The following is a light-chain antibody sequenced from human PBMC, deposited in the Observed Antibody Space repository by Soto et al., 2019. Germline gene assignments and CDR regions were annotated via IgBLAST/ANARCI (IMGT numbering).Light chain of an antibody. J-gene: IGKJ2*01. V-gene: IGKV2D-29*02. CDR3: MPTLQFYS. CDR2: EVS. CDR1: QSLLHIDGKTY. Sequence: DVVVTQTPLSLSVTPGQPASISCKSSQSLLHIDGKTYLYWYLQKPGQSPQLLIYEVSNRFSGXPXXIRGSGSGTDFTLKISRVEAEDVGVYYGMPTLQFYSFGQGTKREIK.